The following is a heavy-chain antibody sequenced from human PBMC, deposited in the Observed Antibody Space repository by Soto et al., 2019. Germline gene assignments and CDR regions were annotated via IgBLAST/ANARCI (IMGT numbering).Heavy chain of an antibody. D-gene: IGHD3-22*01. CDR2: INSDGSST. J-gene: IGHJ4*02. Sequence: LRLSCAASGFTFSSYWMHWVRQAPGKGLVWVSRINSDGSSTSYADSVKGRFTISRDNAKNTLYLQMNSLRADDTAVYYCAREADFASSGYVLDYWGLGTLVTVSS. CDR3: AREADFASSGYVLDY. V-gene: IGHV3-74*01. CDR1: GFTFSSYW.